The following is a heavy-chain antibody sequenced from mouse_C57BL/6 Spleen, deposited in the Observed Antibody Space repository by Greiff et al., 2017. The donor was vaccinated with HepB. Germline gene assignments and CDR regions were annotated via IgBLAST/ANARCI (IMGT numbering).Heavy chain of an antibody. CDR2: ISDGGSYT. J-gene: IGHJ2*01. CDR1: GFTFSSYA. Sequence: DVKLVESGGGLVKPGGSLKLSCAASGFTFSSYAMSWVRQTPEKRLEWVATISDGGSYTYYPDNVKGRFTISRDNAKNNLYLQMSHLKSEDTAMYYCARDYGNYVLDYWGQGTTLTVSS. D-gene: IGHD2-1*01. CDR3: ARDYGNYVLDY. V-gene: IGHV5-4*01.